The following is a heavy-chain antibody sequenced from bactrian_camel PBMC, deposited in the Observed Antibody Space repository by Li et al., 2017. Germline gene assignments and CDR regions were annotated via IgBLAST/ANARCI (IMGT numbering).Heavy chain of an antibody. CDR1: GYTLPMN. V-gene: IGHV3S53*01. CDR2: IAGDGRT. J-gene: IGHJ6*01. CDR3: AARGPYCYTKLSVRDFTY. Sequence: HVQLVESGGGSVQSGGSLMLSCAASGYTLPMNMGWFRRLPGQEREGVAAIAGDGRTDYADSVKGRFTISRDNAKNTVYLQMNSLKPEDIAMYYCAARGPYCYTKLSVRDFTYWGQGTQVTVS. D-gene: IGHD2*01.